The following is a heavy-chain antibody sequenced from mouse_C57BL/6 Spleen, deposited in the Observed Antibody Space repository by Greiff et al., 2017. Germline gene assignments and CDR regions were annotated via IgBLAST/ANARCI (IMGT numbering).Heavy chain of an antibody. CDR3: ARHYDYDSWFAY. J-gene: IGHJ3*01. CDR1: GFTFSSYT. D-gene: IGHD2-4*01. Sequence: EVQLVESGGGLVKPGGSLKLSCAASGFTFSSYTMSWVRQTPEKRLEWVATISGGGGNTYYPDSVKGRFTISRDNAKNTLYLQMSSLRSEDTALYYCARHYDYDSWFAYWGQGTLVTVSA. CDR2: ISGGGGNT. V-gene: IGHV5-9*01.